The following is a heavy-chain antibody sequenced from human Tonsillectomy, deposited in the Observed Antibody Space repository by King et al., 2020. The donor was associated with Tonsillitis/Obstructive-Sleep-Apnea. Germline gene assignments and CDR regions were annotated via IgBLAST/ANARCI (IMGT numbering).Heavy chain of an antibody. J-gene: IGHJ3*01. Sequence: QLVQSGAEVNKPGSSVKVSFKTFGGSFSIHAINWGRQAPGQGLEWIGGVIPVFWTPNYAPQLKGRVTIIADESTTTAYMGLSSLQPDDSAMYYCARGNSGPTIGNAFDVWGQGTMVTVSS. D-gene: IGHD2-2*01. CDR2: VIPVFWTP. V-gene: IGHV1-69*01. CDR1: GGSFSIHA. CDR3: ARGNSGPTIGNAFDV.